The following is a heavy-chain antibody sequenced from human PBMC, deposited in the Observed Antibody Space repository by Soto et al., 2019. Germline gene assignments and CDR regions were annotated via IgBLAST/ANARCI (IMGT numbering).Heavy chain of an antibody. CDR2: IGTAGDT. V-gene: IGHV3-13*01. D-gene: IGHD3-3*01. CDR1: GFTFSSYD. CDR3: ALTDVSGYYTKNYYYYGMDV. J-gene: IGHJ6*02. Sequence: GGSLRLSCAASGFTFSSYDMHWVRQATGKGLEWVSAIGTAGDTYYPGSVKGRFTISRENAKNSLYLQMNSLRAEDTAVYYCALTDVSGYYTKNYYYYGMDVWGQGTTVTVSS.